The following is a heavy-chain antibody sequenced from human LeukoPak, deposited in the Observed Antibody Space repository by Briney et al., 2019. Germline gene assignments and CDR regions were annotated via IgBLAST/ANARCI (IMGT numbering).Heavy chain of an antibody. Sequence: GGSLRLSCAASGFTFSSYDIHWVRQATGKGLEWVSGIGTAGEIYYPGSVKGRFTISRDNDKDTLYLQMNSLRPEDTAVYYCARDGGDSSGYYWGLGYWGQGTLVTVSS. J-gene: IGHJ4*02. CDR1: GFTFSSYD. V-gene: IGHV3-13*01. D-gene: IGHD3-22*01. CDR2: IGTAGEI. CDR3: ARDGGDSSGYYWGLGY.